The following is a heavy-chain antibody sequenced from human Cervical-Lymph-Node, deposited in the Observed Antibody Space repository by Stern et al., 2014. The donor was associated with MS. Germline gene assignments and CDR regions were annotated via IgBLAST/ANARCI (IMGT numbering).Heavy chain of an antibody. J-gene: IGHJ4*02. D-gene: IGHD2-2*01. CDR1: RFIFSNYT. CDR2: ISYDGDNK. V-gene: IGHV3-30-3*01. CDR3: ARGPFTNQMLFDYLDF. Sequence: VQLVESGGDVVQPGKSLRLSCAASRFIFSNYTMHWVRQAQGQGLAWVAVISYDGDNKFYADSVKRRFTISRDNSENTLYLQMNSLTVEDTAMYYCARGPFTNQMLFDYLDFWGQGTPVTVSS.